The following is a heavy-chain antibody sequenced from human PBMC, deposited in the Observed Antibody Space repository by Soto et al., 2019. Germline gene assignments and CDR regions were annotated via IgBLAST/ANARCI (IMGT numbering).Heavy chain of an antibody. D-gene: IGHD2-15*01. CDR1: GFTFSTYS. Sequence: EVQLVESGGGLVQPGGSLRLSCAASGFTFSTYSLTWVRQAPGKGLEWVSYISGRSSAIYYADSVKGRFTISRDNAKNSLYLQINSLRDEDTAVYYCASCASGGYDNYYAMDVWGQGTTVTVSS. CDR3: ASCASGGYDNYYAMDV. V-gene: IGHV3-48*02. J-gene: IGHJ6*02. CDR2: ISGRSSAI.